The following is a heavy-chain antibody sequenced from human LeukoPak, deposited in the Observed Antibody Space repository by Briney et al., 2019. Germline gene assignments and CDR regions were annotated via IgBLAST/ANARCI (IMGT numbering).Heavy chain of an antibody. Sequence: GGSLRLSCTASGFTFNGYSMNWVRQAPGKGLEWVSSISTSSSYIYYADSVKGRFTISRNNPKNSLYLQMNSLSVEDTAVYYCARVGYYASGPFSYFDYWGQGTLVTVSS. CDR2: ISTSSSYI. CDR3: ARVGYYASGPFSYFDY. J-gene: IGHJ4*02. V-gene: IGHV3-21*01. CDR1: GFTFNGYS. D-gene: IGHD3-10*01.